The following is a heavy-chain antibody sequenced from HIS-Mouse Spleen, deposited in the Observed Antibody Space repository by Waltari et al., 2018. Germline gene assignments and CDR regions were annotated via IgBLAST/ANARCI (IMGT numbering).Heavy chain of an antibody. D-gene: IGHD4-17*01. CDR2: ISWNSGSI. CDR3: AKVSTVSYYFDY. J-gene: IGHJ4*02. CDR1: GFTFDDYA. V-gene: IGHV3-9*01. Sequence: EVQLVESGGGLVQPGRSLRLSCAASGFTFDDYAIHWVRQAPGKGLEWVSGISWNSGSIGYADSVKGRFTISRDNAKNSLYLQMNSLRAEDTALYYCAKVSTVSYYFDYWGQGTLVTVSS.